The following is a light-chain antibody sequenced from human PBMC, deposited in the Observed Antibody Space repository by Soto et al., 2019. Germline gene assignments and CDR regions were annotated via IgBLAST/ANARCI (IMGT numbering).Light chain of an antibody. Sequence: DIQLTQSPSFLSASVGDRVTITCRASPGISSYLAWYQQKPGKAPKLLIYAASTLQSGVPSRFSGSGSGTEFPLTISSLQPEEFATYYCQQLNSYPLTFGQGTRLLIK. CDR1: PGISSY. V-gene: IGKV1-9*01. J-gene: IGKJ5*01. CDR3: QQLNSYPLT. CDR2: AAS.